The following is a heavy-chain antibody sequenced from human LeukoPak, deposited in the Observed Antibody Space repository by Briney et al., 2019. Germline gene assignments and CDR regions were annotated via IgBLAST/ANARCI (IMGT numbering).Heavy chain of an antibody. Sequence: KPSETLSLTCTVSGGSISSYYWSWIRQPPGKGLEWIGYIYYSGSTNYNPSLKSRVTISVDTSKNQFSLKLSSVTAADTAVYYCARRLEWKLLSWFDPWGQGTLVTVSS. CDR3: ARRLEWKLLSWFDP. CDR1: GGSISSYY. CDR2: IYYSGST. V-gene: IGHV4-59*08. J-gene: IGHJ5*02. D-gene: IGHD1-26*01.